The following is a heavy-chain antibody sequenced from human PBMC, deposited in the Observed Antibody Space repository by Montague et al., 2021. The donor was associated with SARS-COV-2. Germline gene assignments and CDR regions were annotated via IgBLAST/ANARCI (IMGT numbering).Heavy chain of an antibody. CDR2: IYYSGSN. D-gene: IGHD6-13*01. CDR3: ERVGRPQLVRLSGMDV. V-gene: IGHV4-39*07. CDR1: GGSISSSCYY. J-gene: IGHJ6*02. Sequence: SETLSLTCTVSGGSISSSCYYWGWIRQPQGKGLEWIGSIYYSGSNNYNPSIKSRVTIYVDKFKNQLSLKLSSVTAADTAVYSCERVGRPQLVRLSGMDVWGQGTTVTVSS.